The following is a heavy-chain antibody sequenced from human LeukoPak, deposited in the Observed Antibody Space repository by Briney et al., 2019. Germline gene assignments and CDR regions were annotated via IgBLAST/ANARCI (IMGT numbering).Heavy chain of an antibody. Sequence: SETLSLTCTVSGGSISSSSYYWGWIRQPPGKGLEWIGEIYHSGSTNYNPSLKSRVTISVDTSKNQFSLKLSSVTAADTAVYYCARDSDDISGFDYWGQGTLVTVSS. J-gene: IGHJ4*02. D-gene: IGHD3-9*01. CDR3: ARDSDDISGFDY. CDR1: GGSISSSSYY. CDR2: IYHSGST. V-gene: IGHV4-39*07.